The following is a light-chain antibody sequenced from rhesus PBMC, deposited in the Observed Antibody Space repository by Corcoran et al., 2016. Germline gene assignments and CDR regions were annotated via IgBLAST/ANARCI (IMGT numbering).Light chain of an antibody. Sequence: EIVMTQSPATLSLSPGERATLSCRASQSVSSSLAWYQQTPGQAPRLLIDGSSSRATDIPDRLSGSGSGTEFTLTISSLQSEDFATYYCQQYSSRPLTFGGGTKVELK. CDR3: QQYSSRPLT. CDR2: GSS. J-gene: IGKJ4*01. V-gene: IGKV3-42*03. CDR1: QSVSSS.